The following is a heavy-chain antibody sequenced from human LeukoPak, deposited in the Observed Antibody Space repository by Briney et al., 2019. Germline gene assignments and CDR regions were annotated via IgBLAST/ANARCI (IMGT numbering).Heavy chain of an antibody. D-gene: IGHD3-10*01. CDR1: GCTFTSYW. V-gene: IGHV5-51*01. CDR2: IYPDDSDT. CDR3: ARLGGDTYYFGSASYPNWYFDL. Sequence: GESLKISCQASGCTFTSYWIGWVRQMPGKGLECMGIIYPDDSDTTYSPSFQGQVTISADKSFSTAYLQWSSLKVSDTAIYYCARLGGDTYYFGSASYPNWYFDLWGRGTLVTVSS. J-gene: IGHJ2*01.